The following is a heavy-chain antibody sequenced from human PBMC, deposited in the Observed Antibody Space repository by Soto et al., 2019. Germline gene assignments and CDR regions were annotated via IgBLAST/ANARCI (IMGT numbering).Heavy chain of an antibody. D-gene: IGHD1-1*01. CDR1: GYTFSDYY. J-gene: IGHJ4*02. V-gene: IGHV1-2*02. Sequence: ASVKVSCKASGYTFSDYYIHWVRQAPGQGLEWMGWINPNSGGTKYAPKFQGGVTMTRDTPITTAYMELSRLRSGDTAVYYCAREPATAKPEGVDFWGQGTLVTVSS. CDR2: INPNSGGT. CDR3: AREPATAKPEGVDF.